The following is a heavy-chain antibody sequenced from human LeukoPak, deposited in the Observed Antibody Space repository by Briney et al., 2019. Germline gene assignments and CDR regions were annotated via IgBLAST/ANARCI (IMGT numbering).Heavy chain of an antibody. Sequence: ASVKVSCKASGYTFTGYYMHWMRQAPGQGLEWMGWINPNSGGTNYAQKFQGRVTMTRDTSISTAYMELSRLRSDDTAVYYCARYCSGGSCFDYWGQGTLVTVSS. CDR3: ARYCSGGSCFDY. D-gene: IGHD2-15*01. CDR2: INPNSGGT. J-gene: IGHJ4*02. V-gene: IGHV1-2*02. CDR1: GYTFTGYY.